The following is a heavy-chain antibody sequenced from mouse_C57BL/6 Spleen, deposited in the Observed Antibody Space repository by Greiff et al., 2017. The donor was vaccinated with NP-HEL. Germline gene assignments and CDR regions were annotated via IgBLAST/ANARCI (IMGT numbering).Heavy chain of an antibody. CDR3: ARSYYYGSSYAMDY. CDR2: INPNYGTT. D-gene: IGHD1-1*01. J-gene: IGHJ4*01. V-gene: IGHV1-39*01. CDR1: GYSFTDYN. Sequence: EVQLQESGPELVKPGASVKISCKASGYSFTDYNMNWVKQSNGKSLEWIGVINPNYGTTSYNQKFKGKATLTVDQSSSTAYMQLNSLTSEDSAVYYCARSYYYGSSYAMDYWGQGTSVTVSS.